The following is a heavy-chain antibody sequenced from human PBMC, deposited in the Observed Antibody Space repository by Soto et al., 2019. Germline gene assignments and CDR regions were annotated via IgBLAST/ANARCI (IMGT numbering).Heavy chain of an antibody. CDR3: ARGYSSSWYYNY. CDR2: IIPILGIA. D-gene: IGHD6-13*01. V-gene: IGHV1-69*02. CDR1: GGTFSSYT. J-gene: IGHJ4*02. Sequence: QVQLVQSGAEVKKPGSSVKVSCKASGGTFSSYTISWVRQAPGQGLEWMGRIIPILGIANYAQKFQGRVTITADKSTSTAYMELSSLRSEDTAMYYCARGYSSSWYYNYWGQGTLVTVSS.